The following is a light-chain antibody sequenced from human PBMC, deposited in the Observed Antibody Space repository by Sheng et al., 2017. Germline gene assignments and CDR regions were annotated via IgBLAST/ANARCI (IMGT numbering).Light chain of an antibody. J-gene: IGKJ2*01. Sequence: DIVMTQSPDSLAVSLGERATINCKSSQSVLXSSNNKNYLAWYQQKPGQPPKLLIYWASTRESGVPDRFSGSGSGTDFTLTISSLQTEDVAVYYCQQYYSTPYTFGQGTKLEI. CDR2: WAS. CDR1: QSVLXSSNNKNY. V-gene: IGKV4-1*01. CDR3: QQYYSTPYT.